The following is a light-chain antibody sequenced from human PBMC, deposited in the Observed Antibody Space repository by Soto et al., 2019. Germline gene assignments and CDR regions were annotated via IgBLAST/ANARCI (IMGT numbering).Light chain of an antibody. CDR3: QHYNSYSEA. CDR1: QSISGW. CDR2: DVS. J-gene: IGKJ1*01. Sequence: DIQMTQSPSTLSASVGDRVTSTCRASQSISGWLAWYQQKPGKAPKFLIYDVSNLESGVPSRFSGSGSGTEFTLTISSLQPDDFATYYCQHYNSYSEAFGQGTTGDIK. V-gene: IGKV1-5*01.